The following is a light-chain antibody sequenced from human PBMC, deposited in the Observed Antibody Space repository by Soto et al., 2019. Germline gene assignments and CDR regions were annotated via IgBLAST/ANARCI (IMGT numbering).Light chain of an antibody. V-gene: IGKV1-12*01. CDR3: QQADSFPIT. J-gene: IGKJ5*01. CDR2: ATS. Sequence: DIQMTQTPSYMSASVGDGVTITCRASQGISNWFAWYQQKPGKAPKLLIYATSNLQGGVPSRFSGYGSGTDFTLSISSLQPEDFATYYCQQADSFPITFGQGTRLEN. CDR1: QGISNW.